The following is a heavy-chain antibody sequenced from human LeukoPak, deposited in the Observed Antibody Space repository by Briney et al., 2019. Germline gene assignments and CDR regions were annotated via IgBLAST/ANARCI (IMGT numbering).Heavy chain of an antibody. J-gene: IGHJ4*02. CDR1: GFAFSDYY. CDR3: ARDDGGLEVFDY. V-gene: IGHV3-11*06. CDR2: ISSSSSYI. D-gene: IGHD3-16*01. Sequence: GGSLRLSCAASGFAFSDYYMSWIRQAPGKGLEWVSYISSSSSYIYYADSVKGRFTISRDNAKNSLYLQMNSLRAEDTAVYYCARDDGGLEVFDYWGQGTLVTVSS.